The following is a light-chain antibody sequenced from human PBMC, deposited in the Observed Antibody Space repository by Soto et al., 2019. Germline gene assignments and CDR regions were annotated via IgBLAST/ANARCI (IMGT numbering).Light chain of an antibody. CDR1: SSNIGSKT. Sequence: SVLTQPPSASGTPGQRVTISCSGSSSNIGSKTVNWYQQLPGTAPKLLIYTNDRRPSGVPDRFSASKSDTSASLAISGLQSEDEADYFCAAWDDSLYVLFGGGTKIPVL. CDR3: AAWDDSLYVL. J-gene: IGLJ2*01. CDR2: TND. V-gene: IGLV1-44*01.